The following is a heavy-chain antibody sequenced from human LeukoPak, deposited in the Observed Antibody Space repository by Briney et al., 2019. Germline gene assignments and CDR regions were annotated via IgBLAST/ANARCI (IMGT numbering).Heavy chain of an antibody. CDR3: AKDGASGYSSGWYYYYGMDV. Sequence: ASVKVSCKVSGYTLTELSMHWVRQAPGKGLEWMGGFDPEDGETIYAQKFQGRVTMTEDTSTDTAYMELSSLRAEDTAVYYCAKDGASGYSSGWYYYYGMDVWGQGTTVTVSS. J-gene: IGHJ6*02. V-gene: IGHV1-24*01. CDR1: GYTLTELS. CDR2: FDPEDGET. D-gene: IGHD6-19*01.